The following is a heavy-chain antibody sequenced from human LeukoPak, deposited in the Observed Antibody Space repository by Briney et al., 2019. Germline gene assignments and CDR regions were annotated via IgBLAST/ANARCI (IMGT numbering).Heavy chain of an antibody. J-gene: IGHJ4*02. D-gene: IGHD6-19*01. V-gene: IGHV3-48*03. CDR3: ARDGRGAVAGFDY. CDR1: GFTFNTYE. CDR2: ISGGGETR. Sequence: GGSLRLSCAASGFTFNTYEMNWVRQAPGKGLEWVSYISGGGETRYYADSVKGRFTIARDNAKNSLYLQMNSLRAEDLAVYYCARDGRGAVAGFDYWGQGTLVTVSS.